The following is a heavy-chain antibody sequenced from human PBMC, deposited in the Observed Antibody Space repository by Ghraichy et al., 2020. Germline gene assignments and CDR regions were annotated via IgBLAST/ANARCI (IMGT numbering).Heavy chain of an antibody. V-gene: IGHV1-8*01. CDR3: ARVDYVGNSVPFDY. J-gene: IGHJ4*02. Sequence: ASVKVSCKASGYTFTSYDINWVRQATGQGLEWMGWMNPNSGNTGYAQKFQGRVTMTRNTSISTAYMELSSLRSEDTAVYYCARVDYVGNSVPFDYWGQGTLVTVSS. CDR2: MNPNSGNT. CDR1: GYTFTSYD. D-gene: IGHD4-23*01.